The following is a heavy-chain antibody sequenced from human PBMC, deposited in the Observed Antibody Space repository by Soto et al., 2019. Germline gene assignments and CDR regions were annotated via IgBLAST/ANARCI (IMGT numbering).Heavy chain of an antibody. D-gene: IGHD2-2*01. V-gene: IGHV3-23*01. J-gene: IGHJ2*01. Sequence: EVQLLESGGGLVQPGGSLRLSCVGSGFTFINYAMNGARKTPGKGLEGVSTIRGGGDRTFDADTVKGRFTISRDNSKNTVNLQMNSLRADDTAVYYCARKVLGSTSRPDWWYFDLWGRGTLVTVSS. CDR2: IRGGGDRT. CDR3: ARKVLGSTSRPDWWYFDL. CDR1: GFTFINYA.